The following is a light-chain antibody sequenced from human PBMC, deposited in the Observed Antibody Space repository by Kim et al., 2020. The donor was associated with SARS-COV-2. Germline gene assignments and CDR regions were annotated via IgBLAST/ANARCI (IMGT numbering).Light chain of an antibody. CDR1: ESVSSN. CDR2: AAS. CDR3: QQCNNWPLT. Sequence: VSPGEMATLSCRASESVSSNLAWYQHKPGQAPRLLIFAASTRAAGVPARFSGSGSGTEFTLTISSLQSEDFAVYYCQQCNNWPLTFGQGTKVDIK. V-gene: IGKV3-15*01. J-gene: IGKJ1*01.